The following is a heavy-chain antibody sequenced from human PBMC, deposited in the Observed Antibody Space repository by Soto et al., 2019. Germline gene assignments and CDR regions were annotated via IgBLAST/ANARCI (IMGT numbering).Heavy chain of an antibody. D-gene: IGHD2-15*01. V-gene: IGHV1-18*01. J-gene: IGHJ4*02. CDR3: ARVRGGHKHFES. CDR2: INTYKGNI. Sequence: QVQLVKSGAEVKKPGASVRVYCKSSGYTCTDYGITCVRQATGKGLEWMGWINTYKGNINYAQRLQGRVTMTTDTSTSTAYLELRSLTSDDTAVDYCARVRGGHKHFESWCKGALVSVSS. CDR1: GYTCTDYG.